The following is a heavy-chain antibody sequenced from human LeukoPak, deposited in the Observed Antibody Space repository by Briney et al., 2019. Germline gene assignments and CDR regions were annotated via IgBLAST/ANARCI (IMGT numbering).Heavy chain of an antibody. Sequence: GGSLRLSCVASGFTFSSYWMSWVRQAPGKGLEWVANIKQDGSEKYYVDSVKGRFTISRDNAKNSLYLQMNSLRAEDTAVYYCARDGGYSSGSTYFDYWGQGTLVTVSS. J-gene: IGHJ4*02. CDR1: GFTFSSYW. D-gene: IGHD6-19*01. CDR2: IKQDGSEK. CDR3: ARDGGYSSGSTYFDY. V-gene: IGHV3-7*03.